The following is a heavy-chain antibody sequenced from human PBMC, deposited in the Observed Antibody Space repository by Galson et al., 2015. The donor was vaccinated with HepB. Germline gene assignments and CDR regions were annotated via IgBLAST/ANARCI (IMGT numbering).Heavy chain of an antibody. Sequence: SLRLSCAASGFTFSSYAMHWVRQAPGKGLEWVSAISGSGGSTYYADSVKGRFTISRDNSKNTLYLQMNSLRAEDTAVYYCAKDLFMNTFGGVIVIPGLTFDYWGQGTLGTVSS. CDR1: GFTFSSYA. V-gene: IGHV3-23*01. D-gene: IGHD3-16*02. CDR3: AKDLFMNTFGGVIVIPGLTFDY. CDR2: ISGSGGST. J-gene: IGHJ4*02.